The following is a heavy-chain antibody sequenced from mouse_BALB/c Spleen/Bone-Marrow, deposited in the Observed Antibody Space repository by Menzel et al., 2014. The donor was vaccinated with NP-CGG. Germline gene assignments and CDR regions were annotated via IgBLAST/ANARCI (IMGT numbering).Heavy chain of an antibody. CDR1: GYTFSSYW. J-gene: IGHJ2*01. D-gene: IGHD2-13*01. CDR3: ARFDCYSDCLCY. Sequence: VKLMESGAELMKPGASVKISCKATGYTFSSYWIEWVKQRPGHGLDWIGEILPGSGSTNYNEKFNGKAPFTANTSSNTAYMYLSGLTSEDSAVYYCARFDCYSDCLCYWGQCTTPTVSS. V-gene: IGHV1-9*01. CDR2: ILPGSGST.